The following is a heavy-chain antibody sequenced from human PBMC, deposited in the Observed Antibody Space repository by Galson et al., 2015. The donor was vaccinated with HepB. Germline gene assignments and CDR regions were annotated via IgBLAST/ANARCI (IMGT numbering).Heavy chain of an antibody. CDR3: ATAAAECSSNICARGFDI. V-gene: IGHV1-24*01. CDR2: FDPEDGET. J-gene: IGHJ3*02. D-gene: IGHD2-2*01. CDR1: GYTLTELS. Sequence: SVKVSCKVSGYTLTELSMNWVRQAPGKGLEWMGGFDPEDGETIYAQKFQGRVTMTEDTSTDTAYMELSSLRSEDTAVYYCATAAAECSSNICARGFDIWGQGTMVTVSS.